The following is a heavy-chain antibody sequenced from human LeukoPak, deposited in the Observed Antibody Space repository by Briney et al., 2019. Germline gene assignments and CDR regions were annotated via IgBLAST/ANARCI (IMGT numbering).Heavy chain of an antibody. CDR2: IYTSGST. CDR3: AREGYDSSGYYLAKDAFDI. D-gene: IGHD3-22*01. Sequence: SETLSLTCTVSGGSISSYYWSWIWQPAGKGLEWIGRIYTSGSTNYNPSLKSRVTMSVDTSKNQFSLKLSSVTAADTAVYYCAREGYDSSGYYLAKDAFDIWGQGTMVTVSS. V-gene: IGHV4-4*07. J-gene: IGHJ3*02. CDR1: GGSISSYY.